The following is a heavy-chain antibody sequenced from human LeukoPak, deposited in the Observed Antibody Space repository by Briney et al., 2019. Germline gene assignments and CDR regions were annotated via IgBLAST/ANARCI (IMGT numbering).Heavy chain of an antibody. CDR2: IYYSGST. J-gene: IGHJ3*02. Sequence: PSETLSLTCTVSGDSISSSYWSWARQPPGKGLEWIAYIYYSGSTNYNPSLKSRVTMSVDTSKNQFSLNLSSVIAADTAVYYCARMDYYDSSGYFYGVFDIWGQGTMVTVSS. V-gene: IGHV4-59*01. CDR3: ARMDYYDSSGYFYGVFDI. D-gene: IGHD3-22*01. CDR1: GDSISSSY.